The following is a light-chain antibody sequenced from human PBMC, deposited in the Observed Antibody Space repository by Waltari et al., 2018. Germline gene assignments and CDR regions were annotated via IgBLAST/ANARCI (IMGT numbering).Light chain of an antibody. CDR3: HSRKGSDNQVV. J-gene: IGLJ3*02. CDR1: SLRTSY. V-gene: IGLV3-19*01. CDR2: GKE. Sequence: SSELTQGPDVSVALGQTAKITCQGDSLRTSYASWYQVKPGQAPLLVLFGKEKRPSGIPDRISGYSSGTTSSLTITGAQAEDEADYYCHSRKGSDNQVVFGGGTKLTVL.